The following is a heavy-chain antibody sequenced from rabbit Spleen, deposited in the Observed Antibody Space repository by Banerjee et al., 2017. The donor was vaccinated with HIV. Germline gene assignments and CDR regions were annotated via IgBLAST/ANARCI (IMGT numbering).Heavy chain of an antibody. CDR1: GFYFSSHYY. V-gene: IGHV1S40*01. D-gene: IGHD6-1*01. CDR2: IYVGGIGST. J-gene: IGHJ6*01. CDR3: ARASVGFNGYNHAYYYGMDL. Sequence: QSLEESGGDLVKPGASLTLTCTASGFYFSSHYYICCVRQAPGKGLEWIACIYVGGIGSTYYASWAEGRFTISKTSSTTVTLQMTSLTVADTATYLCARASVGFNGYNHAYYYGMDLWGPGTLVTVS.